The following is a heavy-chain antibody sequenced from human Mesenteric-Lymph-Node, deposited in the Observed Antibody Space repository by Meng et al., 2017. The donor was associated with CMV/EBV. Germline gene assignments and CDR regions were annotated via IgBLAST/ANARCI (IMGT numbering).Heavy chain of an antibody. CDR2: IYYSGST. Sequence: SETLSLTCTVSGDSISSTIYYWGWIRQPPGKGLEWIGSIYYSGSTYYNPALKSRVTISVDTSKRQFSLKVTSVTAADTAVYYCARRASGSYGSYWYFDLWGRGTMVTVSS. CDR1: GDSISSTIYY. CDR3: ARRASGSYGSYWYFDL. V-gene: IGHV4-39*01. J-gene: IGHJ2*01. D-gene: IGHD1-26*01.